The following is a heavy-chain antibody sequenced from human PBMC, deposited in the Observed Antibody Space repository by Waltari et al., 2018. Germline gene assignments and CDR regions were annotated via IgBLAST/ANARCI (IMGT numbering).Heavy chain of an antibody. V-gene: IGHV4-38-2*01. D-gene: IGHD6-13*01. J-gene: IGHJ4*02. CDR3: ARQRQQQLVLFDY. Sequence: QVQLQESGPGLVKPSETLSLTCAVPGYSISGGYSWAWIRQPPGKGLEWIGSIYHSGSTYYNPSLKSRVTISVDTSKNQFSLKLSSVTAADTAVYYCARQRQQQLVLFDYWGQGTLVTVSS. CDR2: IYHSGST. CDR1: GYSISGGYS.